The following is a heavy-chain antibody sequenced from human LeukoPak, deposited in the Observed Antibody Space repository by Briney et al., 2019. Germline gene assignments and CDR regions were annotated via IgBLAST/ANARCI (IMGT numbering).Heavy chain of an antibody. V-gene: IGHV3-30-3*01. D-gene: IGHD1-1*01. J-gene: IGHJ3*02. Sequence: GRSLRLSCAASGFTFSSYAMHWVRQAPGKGLEWVAVISYDGSNKYYADTVKGRFTISRDNSKNTLYLQMNSLRAEDTAVYYCARDPLERRRKGTFDIWGQGTKVTVSS. CDR1: GFTFSSYA. CDR2: ISYDGSNK. CDR3: ARDPLERRRKGTFDI.